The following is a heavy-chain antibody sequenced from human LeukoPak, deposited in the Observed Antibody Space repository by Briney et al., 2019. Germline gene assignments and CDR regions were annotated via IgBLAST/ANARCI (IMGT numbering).Heavy chain of an antibody. CDR3: ARWGLSGDYSYLDY. CDR1: GGSINNFY. J-gene: IGHJ4*02. Sequence: SETLSLTCTVSGGSINNFYWGWIRQPPGKGLEWIGFIYTTGSTNYNPSLKSRVTISVDTSRNQFSLKLTSVTAADTAVYYCARWGLSGDYSYLDYWGQGTLVTVSS. D-gene: IGHD1-26*01. V-gene: IGHV4-4*09. CDR2: IYTTGST.